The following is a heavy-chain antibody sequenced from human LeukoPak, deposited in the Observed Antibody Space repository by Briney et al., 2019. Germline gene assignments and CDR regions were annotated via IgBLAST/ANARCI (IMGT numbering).Heavy chain of an antibody. CDR1: GYTFTIYG. V-gene: IGHV1-18*01. CDR3: ARLNHCDFWSANYYYYYMDV. CDR2: ISAYNGNT. J-gene: IGHJ6*03. D-gene: IGHD3-3*01. Sequence: ASVKVSCKASGYTFTIYGISWVRQAPGQGLEWMGWISAYNGNTNCAQKLQGRVTMTTDTSTSTAYMELRSLRSDDTAVYYCARLNHCDFWSANYYYYYMDVWGKGTTVTVSS.